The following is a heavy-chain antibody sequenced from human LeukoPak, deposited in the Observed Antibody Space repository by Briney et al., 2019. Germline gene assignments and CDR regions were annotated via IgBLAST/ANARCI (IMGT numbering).Heavy chain of an antibody. V-gene: IGHV3-30*18. Sequence: GGSLRLSCAASGFTFSNYGMHWVRQAPGKGLEWVAAISYDGSNKYYADSVKGRFTISRDNSKNTLYLQMNSLRAEDTAVYYCAKEAAYCGGDCYSGSDYWGQGTLVTVSS. J-gene: IGHJ4*02. CDR3: AKEAAYCGGDCYSGSDY. CDR1: GFTFSNYG. D-gene: IGHD2-21*02. CDR2: ISYDGSNK.